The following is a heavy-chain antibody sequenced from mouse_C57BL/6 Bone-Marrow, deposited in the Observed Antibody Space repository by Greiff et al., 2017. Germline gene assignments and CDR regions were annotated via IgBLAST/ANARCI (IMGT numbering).Heavy chain of an antibody. CDR3: AGSYDYGDYAMDY. V-gene: IGHV1-64*01. CDR1: GYTFTNYW. D-gene: IGHD2-4*01. CDR2: MHPNGGSP. J-gene: IGHJ4*01. Sequence: QVQLQQPGAELVKPGASVKLSCKASGYTFTNYWMHWVKQRPGQGLEWIGMMHPNGGSPDYNEKFKSEATLSVDKSSRTAYMELSSLTSEDSAVYYCAGSYDYGDYAMDYWGQGTSVTVSS.